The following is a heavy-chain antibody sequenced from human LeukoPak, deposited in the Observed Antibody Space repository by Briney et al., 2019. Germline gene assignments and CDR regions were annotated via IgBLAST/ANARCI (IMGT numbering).Heavy chain of an antibody. CDR3: ARKQTGTMYDV. D-gene: IGHD1-7*01. CDR1: GGSISSGGYY. Sequence: SETLSLTCTVSGGSISSGGYYWSWIRQHPGKGLEWIGYIYYSGSTYYNPSLKSRVTISVDTSKNQFSLKLSSVTAADTAVYYCARKQTGTMYDVWGQGTQVTVSS. CDR2: IYYSGST. J-gene: IGHJ4*02. V-gene: IGHV4-31*03.